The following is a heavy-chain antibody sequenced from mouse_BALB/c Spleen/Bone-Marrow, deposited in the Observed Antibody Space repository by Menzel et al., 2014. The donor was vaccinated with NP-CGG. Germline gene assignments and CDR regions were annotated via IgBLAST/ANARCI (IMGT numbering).Heavy chain of an antibody. J-gene: IGHJ3*01. CDR2: ILPGSGST. V-gene: IGHV1-9*01. CDR1: GYTFSSYW. Sequence: QVQLKESGAELMKPGASVKISCKATGYTFSSYWIEWVKQRPGHGLEWIGEILPGSGSTNYNEKFKGKATFTADTSSNTAYMHLSSLTSEDSAVYYCAREFAYWGQGTLVTVSA. CDR3: AREFAY.